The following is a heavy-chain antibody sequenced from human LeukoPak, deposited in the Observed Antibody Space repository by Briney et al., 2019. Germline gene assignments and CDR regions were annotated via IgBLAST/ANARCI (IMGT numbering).Heavy chain of an antibody. V-gene: IGHV4-61*05. D-gene: IGHD3-22*01. CDR3: ARSYYYDSSGSKDAFDM. J-gene: IGHJ3*02. CDR1: GGSISSSSYY. CDR2: IFYSGST. Sequence: SETLSLTSTVSGGSISSSSYYWGWIRQPPGKGLEWIGYIFYSGSTNYNPSLKSRVTISVDTSKNQFSLKLSSVTAADTAVYYCARSYYYDSSGSKDAFDMWGQGTMVTVSS.